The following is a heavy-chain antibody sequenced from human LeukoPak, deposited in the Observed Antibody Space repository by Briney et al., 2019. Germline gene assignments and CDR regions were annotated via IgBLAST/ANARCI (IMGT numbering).Heavy chain of an antibody. J-gene: IGHJ4*02. V-gene: IGHV3-23*01. CDR2: ISGSGDNT. CDR1: GFTFSTYA. Sequence: GGSLRLSCAASGFTFSTYAMSWVRQAPGKGLEWVSSISGSGDNTYYADSVKGQFTLSRDNSKNTLDLQMNSLRAEDTAIYHCAEVKAPDAIASYFDYWGQGTLVTVSS. CDR3: AEVKAPDAIASYFDY. D-gene: IGHD2-2*01.